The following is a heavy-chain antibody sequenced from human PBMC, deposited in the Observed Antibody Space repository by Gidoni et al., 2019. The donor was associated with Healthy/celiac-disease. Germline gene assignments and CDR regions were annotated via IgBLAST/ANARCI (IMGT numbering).Heavy chain of an antibody. V-gene: IGHV3-43*01. D-gene: IGHD6-19*01. Sequence: EVQLVESGGVVVQPGGSLRLSCAASGFTFDDDTMHWVRQAPGKGLEWVSLISWDGGSTYYADSVKGRFTISRDNSKNSLYLQMNSLRTEDTALYYCAKDKDASGGAFDYWGQGTLVTVSS. CDR3: AKDKDASGGAFDY. J-gene: IGHJ4*02. CDR2: ISWDGGST. CDR1: GFTFDDDT.